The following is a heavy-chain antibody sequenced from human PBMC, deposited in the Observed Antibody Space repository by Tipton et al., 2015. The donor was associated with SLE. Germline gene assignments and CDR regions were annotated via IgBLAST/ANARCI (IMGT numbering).Heavy chain of an antibody. CDR3: ARDLGGGYSYGYDY. CDR1: GDSISGQY. J-gene: IGHJ4*02. D-gene: IGHD5-18*01. Sequence: TLSLTCTVSGDSISGQYWSWIRQPAGKGLEWIGRIYTSGSTNYNPSLKSRVTISVDTSKNQFSLKLSSVTAADTAVYYCARDLGGGYSYGYDYWGQGTLVTVSS. CDR2: IYTSGST. V-gene: IGHV4-4*07.